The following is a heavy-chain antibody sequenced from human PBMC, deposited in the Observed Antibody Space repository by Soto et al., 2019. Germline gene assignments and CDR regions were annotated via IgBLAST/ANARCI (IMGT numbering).Heavy chain of an antibody. CDR2: ISYDGSNK. V-gene: IGHV3-30*18. Sequence: PGGSLRLSSAASGFTFSSYGMHWVRQAPGKGLEWVAVISYDGSNKYYADSVRGRFTISRDNSKNTLYLQMNSLRAEDTAVYHCAKETRYYDFWSGHDAFDIWGQGTMVTVSS. CDR1: GFTFSSYG. J-gene: IGHJ3*02. CDR3: AKETRYYDFWSGHDAFDI. D-gene: IGHD3-3*01.